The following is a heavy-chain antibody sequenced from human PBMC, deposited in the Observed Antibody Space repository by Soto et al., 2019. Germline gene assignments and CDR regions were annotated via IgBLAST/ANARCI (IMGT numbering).Heavy chain of an antibody. D-gene: IGHD2-8*01. V-gene: IGHV3-30*18. CDR3: AKTPWLMVYAGSVDY. Sequence: GGSLRLSCAASGFTFSSYGMHWVRQAPGKGLEWVAVISYDGSNKYYADSVKGRFTISRDNSKNTLYLQMNSLRAEDTAVYYCAKTPWLMVYAGSVDYWGQGTLVTVSS. CDR2: ISYDGSNK. CDR1: GFTFSSYG. J-gene: IGHJ4*02.